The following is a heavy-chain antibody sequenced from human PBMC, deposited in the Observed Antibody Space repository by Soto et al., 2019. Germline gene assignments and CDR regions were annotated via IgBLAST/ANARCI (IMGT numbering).Heavy chain of an antibody. CDR3: AKDQGCSGGSCYPWYFDY. CDR2: IAYDGSNK. Sequence: QVQLVESGGGVVQPGRSLRLSCAASGFTFSSYGMHWVRQAPGKGLEWVAVIAYDGSNKYYADSVKGRFTISRDNSTHTLYLQMTTLRAEDTAVYYCAKDQGCSGGSCYPWYFDYWGQGTLVTVSS. D-gene: IGHD2-15*01. CDR1: GFTFSSYG. J-gene: IGHJ4*02. V-gene: IGHV3-30*18.